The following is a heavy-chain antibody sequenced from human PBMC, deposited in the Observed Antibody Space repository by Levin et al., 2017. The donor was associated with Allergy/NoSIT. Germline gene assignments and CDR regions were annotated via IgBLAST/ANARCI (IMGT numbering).Heavy chain of an antibody. CDR3: AHRDYDILTGYAYYFHY. Sequence: SGPTLVKPTQTLTLTCTFSGFSISTSGVGVAWIRQPPGKALEWLALIYWDDDERYSPSLKSRLTITKDTSKNQVVLSMTNMDPEDTATYYCAHRDYDILTGYAYYFHYWGQGALVTVSS. CDR2: IYWDDDE. J-gene: IGHJ4*02. CDR1: GFSISTSGVG. D-gene: IGHD3-9*01. V-gene: IGHV2-5*02.